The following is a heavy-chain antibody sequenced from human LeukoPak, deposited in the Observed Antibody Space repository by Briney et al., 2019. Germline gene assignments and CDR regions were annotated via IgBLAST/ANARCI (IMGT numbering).Heavy chain of an antibody. D-gene: IGHD3-22*01. CDR1: GYTFTNYG. V-gene: IGHV1-18*01. J-gene: IGHJ4*02. CDR2: ISAYSGNT. CDR3: AISQGSYYDTSGYLGGDY. Sequence: ASVKVSCKASGYTFTNYGIFWVRQAPGQGLEWMGWISAYSGNTNYAQKLKGRVTMNTETSTSTAYMELESLRSDDTAVYYCAISQGSYYDTSGYLGGDYWGQGTLVTVSS.